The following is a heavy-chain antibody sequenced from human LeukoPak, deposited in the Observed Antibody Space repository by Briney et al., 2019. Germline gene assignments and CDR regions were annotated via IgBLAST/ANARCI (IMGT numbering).Heavy chain of an antibody. J-gene: IGHJ5*02. Sequence: XGXEWMGIIYPGDSDTRYSPSFQGQVTISADKSISTAYLQWSSLKASDTAMYYCAGQRQWFDPWGQGTLVTVSS. CDR2: IYPGDSDT. V-gene: IGHV5-51*01. CDR3: AGQRQWFDP.